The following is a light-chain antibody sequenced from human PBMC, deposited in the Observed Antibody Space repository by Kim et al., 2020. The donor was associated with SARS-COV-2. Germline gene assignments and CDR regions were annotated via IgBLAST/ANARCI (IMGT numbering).Light chain of an antibody. Sequence: SYELTQPPSVSVSPGQTASITCSGDKLGDKYACWYQQKPGQSPVLVIYQDSKRPSGIPERFSGSNSGNTATLTISGTQAMDEADYYCQAWDSSTRWVFGGGTQRTVL. CDR2: QDS. J-gene: IGLJ3*02. CDR1: KLGDKY. CDR3: QAWDSSTRWV. V-gene: IGLV3-1*01.